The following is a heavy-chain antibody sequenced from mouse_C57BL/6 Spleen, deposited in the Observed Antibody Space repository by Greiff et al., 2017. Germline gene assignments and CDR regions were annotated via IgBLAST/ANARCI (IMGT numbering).Heavy chain of an antibody. CDR3: ARWETTVVAPFDY. J-gene: IGHJ2*01. Sequence: QVQLQQPGAELVRPGTSVKLSCKASGYTFTSYWMHWVKQRPGQGLEWIGVIDPSDSYTNYNQKFKGKATLTVDTSSSTAYMQLSSLTSEDSAVYYCARWETTVVAPFDYWGQGTTLTVSS. V-gene: IGHV1-59*01. CDR1: GYTFTSYW. D-gene: IGHD1-1*01. CDR2: IDPSDSYT.